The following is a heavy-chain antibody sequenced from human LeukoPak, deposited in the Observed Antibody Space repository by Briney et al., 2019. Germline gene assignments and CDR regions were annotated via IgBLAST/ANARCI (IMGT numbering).Heavy chain of an antibody. J-gene: IGHJ4*02. CDR3: ARVADSSGYLDY. CDR1: GFTVSSNY. V-gene: IGHV3-53*01. CDR2: IYSGGGT. Sequence: PGGSLRLSCAASGFTVSSNYMSWVRQAPGKGLEWVSVIYSGGGTYYADSVKGRFTISRDNSKNTLYLQMNSLRAEDTAVYYCARVADSSGYLDYWGQGALVAVSS. D-gene: IGHD3-22*01.